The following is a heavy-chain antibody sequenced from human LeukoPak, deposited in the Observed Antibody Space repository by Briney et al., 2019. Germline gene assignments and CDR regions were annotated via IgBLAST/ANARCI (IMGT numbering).Heavy chain of an antibody. Sequence: SETLSLTCGVYGGSFSGYYWSWIRQPPGKGLEWIGEINHSGSTNYNPSLKSRVTISVDTSKNQFSLKLSSVTAADTAVYYCARAPGPYYYDSSGYSPDNWFDRWGQGTLVTVSS. J-gene: IGHJ5*02. CDR2: INHSGST. CDR1: GGSFSGYY. CDR3: ARAPGPYYYDSSGYSPDNWFDR. V-gene: IGHV4-34*01. D-gene: IGHD3-22*01.